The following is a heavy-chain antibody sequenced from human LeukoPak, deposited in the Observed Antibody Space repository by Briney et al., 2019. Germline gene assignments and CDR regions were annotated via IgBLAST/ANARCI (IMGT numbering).Heavy chain of an antibody. J-gene: IGHJ4*02. Sequence: GGSDLLYCAASGFTFSSYRMNWARQAPGKGLEWVSSISSSRSYIYYADSVKGRFTISRDKAKNSLYLQMNSLRAEDTAVYYCARDRGDFALDWGKRVLVTVSS. V-gene: IGHV3-21*01. CDR1: GFTFSSYR. CDR3: ARDRGDFALD. CDR2: ISSSRSYI. D-gene: IGHD7-27*01.